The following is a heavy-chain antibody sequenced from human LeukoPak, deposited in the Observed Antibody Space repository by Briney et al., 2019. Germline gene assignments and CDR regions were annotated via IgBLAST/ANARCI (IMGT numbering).Heavy chain of an antibody. J-gene: IGHJ4*02. CDR2: INPNSGGT. V-gene: IGHV1-2*02. D-gene: IGHD6-13*01. CDR1: GYTFTGYY. CDR3: ARVAGTHSSSWFLYYFDY. Sequence: ASVKVSCEASGYTFTGYYMHWVRQAPGQGLEWMGWINPNSGGTNYAQKFQGRVTMTRDTSISTAYMELSRLRSDDTAVYYCARVAGTHSSSWFLYYFDYWGQGTLVTVSS.